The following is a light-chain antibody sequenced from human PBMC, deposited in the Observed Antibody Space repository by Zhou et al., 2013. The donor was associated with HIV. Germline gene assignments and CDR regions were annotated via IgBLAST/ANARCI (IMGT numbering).Light chain of an antibody. CDR3: LQDFNFPRT. CDR1: QGIRND. CDR2: GAS. J-gene: IGKJ1*01. Sequence: IQMTQSPSSLSASVGDRVTITCRASQGIRNDLGWYQQKPGRAPKLLIYGASTLHDGVPTRFRASGSGTDFTLTITSLQPEDFATYYCLQDFNFPRTFGQGTKVEIK. V-gene: IGKV1-6*01.